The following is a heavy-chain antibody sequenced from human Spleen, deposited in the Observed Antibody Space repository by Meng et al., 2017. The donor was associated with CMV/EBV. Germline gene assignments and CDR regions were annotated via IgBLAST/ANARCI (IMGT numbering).Heavy chain of an antibody. CDR1: GLTFSSYA. CDR3: ATESGYSST. D-gene: IGHD6-13*01. CDR2: ISGSGGST. Sequence: SLSCAASGLTFSSYAMSWVRQAPGKGLEWVSAISGSGGSTYYADSVKGRFTISRDNSKNTLYLQMNSLRAEDTAVYYCATESGYSSTWGQGTLVTVSS. J-gene: IGHJ5*02. V-gene: IGHV3-23*01.